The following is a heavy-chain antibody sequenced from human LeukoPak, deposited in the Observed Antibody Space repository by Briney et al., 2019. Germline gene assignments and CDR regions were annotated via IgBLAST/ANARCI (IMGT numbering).Heavy chain of an antibody. Sequence: NPSETLSLTCTVSGGSISSYYWSWIRQPPGKGLELIGYIYYSGSTNYNPSLKSRVTISVDTSKNQFSLKLSSVTAADTAVYYCANTIAVAGIDAFDIWGQGTMVTVSS. CDR1: GGSISSYY. V-gene: IGHV4-59*01. CDR2: IYYSGST. CDR3: ANTIAVAGIDAFDI. D-gene: IGHD6-19*01. J-gene: IGHJ3*02.